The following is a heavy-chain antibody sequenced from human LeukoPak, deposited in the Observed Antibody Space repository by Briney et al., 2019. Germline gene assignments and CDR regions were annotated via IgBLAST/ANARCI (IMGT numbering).Heavy chain of an antibody. CDR2: ISSSSSYI. CDR1: GFTFSSYS. V-gene: IGHV3-21*01. CDR3: ARFPEGSSTWSIDF. Sequence: GGSLRLSCAASGFTFSSYSMNWVRQAPGKGLEWVSSISSSSSYIYYADSMKGRFTVSRDNSKNSLYLQMNTLRAEDTAVYYCARFPEGSSTWSIDFWGQGTLVTVSS. D-gene: IGHD6-13*01. J-gene: IGHJ4*02.